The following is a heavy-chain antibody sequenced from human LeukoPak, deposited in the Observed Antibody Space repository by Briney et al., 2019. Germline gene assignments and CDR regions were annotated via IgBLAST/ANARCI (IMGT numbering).Heavy chain of an antibody. Sequence: SETLSLTCTVSGGSISSYYWSWIRQPPGKGLEWIGYIYYSGSTNYNPSLKSRVTISVDTSKNQFSLKLSSVTAADTAVYYCARRAAGTSIDYWGQGTLVTVSS. CDR2: IYYSGST. D-gene: IGHD1/OR15-1a*01. J-gene: IGHJ4*02. CDR1: GGSISSYY. V-gene: IGHV4-59*12. CDR3: ARRAAGTSIDY.